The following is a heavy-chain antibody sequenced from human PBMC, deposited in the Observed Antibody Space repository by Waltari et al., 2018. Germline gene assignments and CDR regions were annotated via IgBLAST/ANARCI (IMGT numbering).Heavy chain of an antibody. Sequence: EVPLVESGGGLIQPGGSLRLSCAAPGLPDSHTYMIVVRQAPGKGLEWFSVIYSGGNTYYADSVKGRFTISRDNSKNTLYLQMNSLRADDTAVYYCARDPGGRYYFDYWGQGSLVTVSS. V-gene: IGHV3-53*01. J-gene: IGHJ4*02. CDR1: GLPDSHTY. D-gene: IGHD1-26*01. CDR3: ARDPGGRYYFDY. CDR2: IYSGGNT.